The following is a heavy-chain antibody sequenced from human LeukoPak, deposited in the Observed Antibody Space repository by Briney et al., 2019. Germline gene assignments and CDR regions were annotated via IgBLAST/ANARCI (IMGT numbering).Heavy chain of an antibody. CDR3: AKAPLSYDSSGPFDY. J-gene: IGHJ4*02. D-gene: IGHD3-22*01. V-gene: IGHV3-9*01. Sequence: GGSLRLSCAGSGFIFNNYAMHWVRQPPGKGLEWVSGISWNSGSIDYADSVKGRFTISRDNSKNTLYLQMNSLRAEDTAVYYCAKAPLSYDSSGPFDYWGQGTLVTVSS. CDR1: GFIFNNYA. CDR2: ISWNSGSI.